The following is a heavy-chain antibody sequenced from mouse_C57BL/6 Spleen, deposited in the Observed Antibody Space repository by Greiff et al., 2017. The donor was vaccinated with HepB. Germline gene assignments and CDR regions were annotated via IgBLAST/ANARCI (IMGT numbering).Heavy chain of an antibody. Sequence: VQLQQSGAELVMPGASVKLSCKASGYTFTSYWMHWVKQRPGQGLEWIGEIDPSDSYTNYNQKFKGKSTLTVDKPSSTAYMQLSSLTSEDSAVYYCARRYDGYPYYFDYWGQGTTLTVSS. CDR3: ARRYDGYPYYFDY. CDR2: IDPSDSYT. V-gene: IGHV1-69*01. D-gene: IGHD2-3*01. J-gene: IGHJ2*01. CDR1: GYTFTSYW.